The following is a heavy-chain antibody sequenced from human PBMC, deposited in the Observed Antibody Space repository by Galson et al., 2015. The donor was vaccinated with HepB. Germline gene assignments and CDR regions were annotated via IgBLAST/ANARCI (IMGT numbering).Heavy chain of an antibody. V-gene: IGHV3-49*03. CDR2: IRSKAYGGTT. CDR3: TRWTSSSWVWGQFDY. CDR1: GFTFGDYA. D-gene: IGHD6-13*01. J-gene: IGHJ4*02. Sequence: SLRLSCAASGFTFGDYAMSWFRQAPGKGLEWVGFIRSKAYGGTTEYAASVKGRFTISRDDSKSIAYLQMNSLKTEDTAVYYCTRWTSSSWVWGQFDYWGQGTLVTVSS.